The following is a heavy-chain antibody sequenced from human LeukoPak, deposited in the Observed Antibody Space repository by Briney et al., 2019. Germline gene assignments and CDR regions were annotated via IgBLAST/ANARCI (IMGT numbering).Heavy chain of an antibody. J-gene: IGHJ1*01. CDR2: MNEDGSVR. D-gene: IGHD5-12*01. V-gene: IGHV3-7*02. CDR3: AAWMTTTTY. CDR1: GFTFSTYW. Sequence: GGSLRLSCVASGFTFSTYWMNWVRQAPGEGLEWAANMNEDGSVRRYVDSAKGRFTISRDNAKNSLYLQMNSLRAEDTAVYFCAAWMTTTTYWGQGTPVTVSS.